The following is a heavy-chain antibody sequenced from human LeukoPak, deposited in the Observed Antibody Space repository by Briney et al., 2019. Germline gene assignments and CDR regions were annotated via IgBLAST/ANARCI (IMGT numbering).Heavy chain of an antibody. D-gene: IGHD2-15*01. V-gene: IGHV1-18*01. CDR3: ARDALTYCSGGSCYSLSFDY. CDR1: GYTFPSYG. CDR2: ISAYNGNT. J-gene: IGHJ4*02. Sequence: ASVKVSCKASGYTFPSYGISWVRQAPGQGLEWMGWISAYNGNTNYAQKLQGRVNMTTPTSTSTAYMELRSLRSDDPAVYYWARDALTYCSGGSCYSLSFDYGGQGTLVTVPS.